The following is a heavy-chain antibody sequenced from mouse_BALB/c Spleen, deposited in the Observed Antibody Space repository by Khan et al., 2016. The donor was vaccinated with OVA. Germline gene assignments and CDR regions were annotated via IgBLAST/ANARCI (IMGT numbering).Heavy chain of an antibody. CDR2: TNPINGRT. CDR1: GYTFTSYW. V-gene: IGHV1S81*02. D-gene: IGHD1-1*01. J-gene: IGHJ2*01. CDR3: ARIKKIVATYFDY. Sequence: QVQLQQSGAELVKAGASVKMSCKASGYTFTSYWMHWVKQRLGQGLEWFAETNPINGRTYYNEKFKSKATLTVDKSSSTAYMLLSGPTFEDSAVYYCARIKKIVATYFDYWGQGTTRTVSS.